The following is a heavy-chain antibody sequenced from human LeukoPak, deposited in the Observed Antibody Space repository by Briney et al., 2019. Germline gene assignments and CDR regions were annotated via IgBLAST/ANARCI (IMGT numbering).Heavy chain of an antibody. CDR2: ISPSGLST. J-gene: IGHJ4*02. D-gene: IGHD5-18*01. CDR3: AREDTAFDH. CDR1: GYTFTGYY. V-gene: IGHV1-46*01. Sequence: ASVKVSCKASGYTFTGYYMHWVRQAPGQGLEWMGLISPSGLSTAYAQMFQGRVSITRDTSTSTVYMELSSLTSEDTAVYYCAREDTAFDHWGQGTLVTVSS.